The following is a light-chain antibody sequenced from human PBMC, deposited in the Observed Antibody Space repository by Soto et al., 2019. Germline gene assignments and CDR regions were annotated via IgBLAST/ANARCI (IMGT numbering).Light chain of an antibody. Sequence: DIQMTQSPSTLSASVGDIVTITCRASQSTSSWLAWYQQKPGKAPKPLIYTASSLHSGVPSRFSGSASGTDFTLTISSLQPEDFATYYCQQGDTTPITFGQGTRLEIK. CDR2: TAS. V-gene: IGKV1-39*01. J-gene: IGKJ5*01. CDR3: QQGDTTPIT. CDR1: QSTSSW.